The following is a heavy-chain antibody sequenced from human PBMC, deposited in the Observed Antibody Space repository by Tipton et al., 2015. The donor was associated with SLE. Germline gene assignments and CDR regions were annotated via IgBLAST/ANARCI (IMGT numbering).Heavy chain of an antibody. CDR2: IYTSGAT. CDR1: GVSISSSY. Sequence: TLSLTCNVSGVSISSSYWSWIRQPAGKGLEWIGRIYTSGATDDNPSLKSRVTMSVDMSKNQIFLKMTSVTAADSAVYFCARVWLNNAFDIWSQGTRVTVSS. D-gene: IGHD2/OR15-2a*01. CDR3: ARVWLNNAFDI. J-gene: IGHJ3*02. V-gene: IGHV4-4*07.